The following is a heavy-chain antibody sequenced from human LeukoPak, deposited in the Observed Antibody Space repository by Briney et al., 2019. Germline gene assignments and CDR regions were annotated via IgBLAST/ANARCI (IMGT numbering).Heavy chain of an antibody. CDR3: AKCGGGSCLEVPFDY. D-gene: IGHD2-15*01. CDR1: GFTFSSYW. Sequence: PGGSLRLSCAASGFTFSSYWMSWVRQAPGKGLEWVSAISGSGGSTYYADSVKGRFTTSRDNSKNTLYLQMNSLRAEDTAVYYCAKCGGGSCLEVPFDYWGQGTLVTVSS. J-gene: IGHJ4*02. V-gene: IGHV3-23*01. CDR2: ISGSGGST.